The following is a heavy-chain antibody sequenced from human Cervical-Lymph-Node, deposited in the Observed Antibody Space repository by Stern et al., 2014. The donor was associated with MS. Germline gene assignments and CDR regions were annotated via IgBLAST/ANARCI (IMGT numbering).Heavy chain of an antibody. D-gene: IGHD3-10*01. J-gene: IGHJ4*02. V-gene: IGHV3-11*01. Sequence: VQLVESGGGLVKPGGSLRLSCAASGFTFSDYYMNWIRQAPGKVLEWVSYISGRDGTIFYADSVKGRFTISRDNAKKSLYLQMNSLRAEDTAVYYCARAGGSKDDFWGQGTLVTVSS. CDR1: GFTFSDYY. CDR3: ARAGGSKDDF. CDR2: ISGRDGTI.